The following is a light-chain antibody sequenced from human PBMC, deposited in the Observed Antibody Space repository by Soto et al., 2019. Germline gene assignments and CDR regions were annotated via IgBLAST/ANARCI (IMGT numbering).Light chain of an antibody. J-gene: IGLJ3*02. CDR1: SSDVGGYNY. CDR2: EVS. CDR3: SSYTMSDTVM. Sequence: QSALTQPASVSGSPGQSITISCTGTSSDVGGYNYVSWYQQHPGKAPKLMIYEVSNRPSGVSNRFSGSRSGNTASLTISGLQAEDEADYYCSSYTMSDTVMFGGGTKLTVL. V-gene: IGLV2-14*01.